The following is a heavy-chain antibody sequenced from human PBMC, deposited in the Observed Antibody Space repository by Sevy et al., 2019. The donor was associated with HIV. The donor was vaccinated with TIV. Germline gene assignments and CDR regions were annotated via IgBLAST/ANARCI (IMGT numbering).Heavy chain of an antibody. D-gene: IGHD6-13*01. J-gene: IGHJ4*02. CDR1: GFIFSSNA. CDR3: ARVPGAVIAAWPYHFDY. Sequence: GGSLRLSCAASGFIFSSNAMHWVRQAPGKGLEWVSVISYDGSNKEYADSVKGRFTISRDNAKNTLYLQMNSPRAEDTAVYYCARVPGAVIAAWPYHFDYWGQGTLVTVSS. V-gene: IGHV3-30*04. CDR2: ISYDGSNK.